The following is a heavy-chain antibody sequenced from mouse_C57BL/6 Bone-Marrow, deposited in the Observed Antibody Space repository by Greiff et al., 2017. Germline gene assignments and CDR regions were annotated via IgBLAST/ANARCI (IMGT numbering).Heavy chain of an antibody. J-gene: IGHJ1*03. V-gene: IGHV1-81*01. CDR1: GYTFTSYG. D-gene: IGHD1-1*01. Sequence: VQLQQSGAELARPGASVKLSCKASGYTFTSYGISWVKQRTGQGLEWIGEIYPRSGNTYYNEKFKGKATLTADKSSSTAYMELRSLTSEDSAVYFCAPDYYGSSYDYWYFDVWGTGTTVTVSS. CDR2: IYPRSGNT. CDR3: APDYYGSSYDYWYFDV.